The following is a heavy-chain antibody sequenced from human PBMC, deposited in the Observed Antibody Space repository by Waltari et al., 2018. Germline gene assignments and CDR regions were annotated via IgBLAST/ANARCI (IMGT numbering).Heavy chain of an antibody. CDR2: MNPNSGNT. V-gene: IGHV1-8*01. Sequence: QVQLVQSGAEVKKPGASVKVSCKASGYTFTSYDINWLRQATGQRLEWMGWMNPNSGNTGYAQKFQGMVSMGRGTSISTAYMELSSLRSEDTAVYYCARDMVVVAATHYYYYGMDVWGQGTTVTVSS. J-gene: IGHJ6*02. CDR3: ARDMVVVAATHYYYYGMDV. D-gene: IGHD2-15*01. CDR1: GYTFTSYD.